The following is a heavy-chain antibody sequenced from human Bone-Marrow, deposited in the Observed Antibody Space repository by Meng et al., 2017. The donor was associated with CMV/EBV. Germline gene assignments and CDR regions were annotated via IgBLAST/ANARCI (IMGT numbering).Heavy chain of an antibody. CDR1: GFTFSDYY. CDR2: ISSSGSTI. V-gene: IGHV3-11*01. D-gene: IGHD2-2*01. J-gene: IGHJ6*02. CDR3: ARSGPAASYYYYYGMDV. Sequence: GGSLRLSCAASGFTFSDYYMSWIRQAPGKGLEWVSYISSSGSTIYYADSVKGRFTISRDNAKNSLYLQMNSLRAEDTAVYYCARSGPAASYYYYYGMDVWGQGTTVTVSS.